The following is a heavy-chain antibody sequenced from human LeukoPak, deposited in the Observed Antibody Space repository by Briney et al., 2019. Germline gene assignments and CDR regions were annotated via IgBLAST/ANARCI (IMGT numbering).Heavy chain of an antibody. CDR1: GGSITSPY. D-gene: IGHD3-16*01. Sequence: PSETLSLTCTVSGGSITSPYWSWIRQSPGKGLEWIAYMYYSGSTSYNPSLKSRVTIPLDTSKNQFSLKLSSVTAADTAVYYCVRMGAGGYWGQGTLVTVSS. V-gene: IGHV4-59*11. J-gene: IGHJ4*02. CDR3: VRMGAGGY. CDR2: MYYSGST.